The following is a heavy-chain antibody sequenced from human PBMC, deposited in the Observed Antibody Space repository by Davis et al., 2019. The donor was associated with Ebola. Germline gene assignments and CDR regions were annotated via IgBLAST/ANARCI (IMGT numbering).Heavy chain of an antibody. Sequence: GESLKISCAASGFTFSSYAMSWVRQAPGKGLEWVSAISGSGGSTYYADSVKGRFTISRDNSKNTLYLQMNSLGAEDTAVYYCAKCRGTWRTYAFDIWCQGTMVTVSS. CDR1: GFTFSSYA. CDR3: AKCRGTWRTYAFDI. D-gene: IGHD3-3*01. J-gene: IGHJ3*02. CDR2: ISGSGGST. V-gene: IGHV3-23*01.